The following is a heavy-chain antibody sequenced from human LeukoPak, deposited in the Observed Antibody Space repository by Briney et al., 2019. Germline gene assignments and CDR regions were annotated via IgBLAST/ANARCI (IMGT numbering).Heavy chain of an antibody. CDR1: GGSISSYY. V-gene: IGHV4-59*01. J-gene: IGHJ3*02. Sequence: SETLSLTCTVSGGSISSYYWSWIRQPPGKGPEWIGYIYYSGSTNYNPSLKSRVTISVDTSKNQFSLKLSSVTAADTAVYYCARVFDSSGYFNAFDIWGQGTMVTVSS. D-gene: IGHD3-22*01. CDR2: IYYSGST. CDR3: ARVFDSSGYFNAFDI.